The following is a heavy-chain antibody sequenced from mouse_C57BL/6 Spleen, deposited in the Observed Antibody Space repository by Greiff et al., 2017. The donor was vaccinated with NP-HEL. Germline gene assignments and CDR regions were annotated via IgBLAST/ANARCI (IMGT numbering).Heavy chain of an antibody. CDR2: INPSSGYT. V-gene: IGHV1-7*01. D-gene: IGHD1-1*01. CDR1: GYTFTSYW. J-gene: IGHJ2*01. Sequence: VQLQESGAELAKPGASVKLSCKASGYTFTSYWMHWVKQRPGQGLEWIGYINPSSGYTKYNQKFKAKATLTADKSSSTAYMQLSSLTYEDSAVYYCARSEVTTVVATDYWGQGTTLTVSS. CDR3: ARSEVTTVVATDY.